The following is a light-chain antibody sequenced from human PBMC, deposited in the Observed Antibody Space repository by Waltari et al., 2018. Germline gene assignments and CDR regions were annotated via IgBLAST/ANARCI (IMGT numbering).Light chain of an antibody. CDR2: NNN. J-gene: IGLJ1*01. CDR1: YSNIGSNT. CDR3: AAWDDSLSGSYV. Sequence: QSVLPQPPSASGTPGQRVTISCSGSYSNIGSNTVNWYQQLPGTAPTLLIYNNNLRPSGVPDRFSGSKSGTAASLAITGLQSEVEADYYCAAWDDSLSGSYVFGTGTKVTVL. V-gene: IGLV1-44*01.